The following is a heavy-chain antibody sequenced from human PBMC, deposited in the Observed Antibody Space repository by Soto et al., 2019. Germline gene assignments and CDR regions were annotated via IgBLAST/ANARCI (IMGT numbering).Heavy chain of an antibody. Sequence: PGGSLRLSCAASGFTFSSYAMHWVRQAPGKGLEWVAVISYDGSNKYYADSVKGRFTISRDNSKNTLYLQMNSLRAEDTAVYYCARDYSTLGIDYYYYGMDVWGQGTTVTVSS. CDR1: GFTFSSYA. D-gene: IGHD2-15*01. V-gene: IGHV3-30-3*01. CDR2: ISYDGSNK. J-gene: IGHJ6*02. CDR3: ARDYSTLGIDYYYYGMDV.